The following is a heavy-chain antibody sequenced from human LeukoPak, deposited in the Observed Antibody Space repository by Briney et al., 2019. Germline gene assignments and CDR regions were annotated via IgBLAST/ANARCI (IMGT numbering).Heavy chain of an antibody. Sequence: ASVKVSCKASGYTFTSYDINWVRQATGQGLEWMGWMNPNSGNTGYAQKFQGRVTMTRNTSISTAYMELSSLRSEDTAVYYCAREGPGTVTTWCYYGMDVWGQGTTVTVSS. D-gene: IGHD4-17*01. V-gene: IGHV1-8*01. CDR2: MNPNSGNT. CDR1: GYTFTSYD. J-gene: IGHJ6*02. CDR3: AREGPGTVTTWCYYGMDV.